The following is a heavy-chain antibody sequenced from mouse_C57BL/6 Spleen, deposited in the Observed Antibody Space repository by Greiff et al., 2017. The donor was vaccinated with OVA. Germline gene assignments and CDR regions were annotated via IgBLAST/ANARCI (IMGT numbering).Heavy chain of an antibody. D-gene: IGHD2-3*01. CDR2: ISYDGSN. CDR1: GYSITSGYY. V-gene: IGHV3-6*01. Sequence: EVKLEESGPGLVKPSQSLSLTCSVTGYSITSGYYWNWIRQFPGNKLEWMGYISYDGSNNYNPSLKNRISITRDTSKNQFFLKLNSVTTEDTATYYCASFDGYSFPYWGQGTLVTVSA. J-gene: IGHJ3*01. CDR3: ASFDGYSFPY.